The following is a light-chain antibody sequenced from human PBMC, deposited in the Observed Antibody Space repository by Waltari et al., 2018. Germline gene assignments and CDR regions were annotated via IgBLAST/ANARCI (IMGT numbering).Light chain of an antibody. CDR1: SSDVGGYNL. Sequence: QSALTQPASVSGSPGQPITISCTGTSSDVGGYNLVSWYQQHPDKAPKPVIYGVTKRPSGVSDRFSGSKSGNTASLTISGLQAEDEADYYCYSYAGSANGVFGGGTTLTVL. CDR2: GVT. V-gene: IGLV2-23*02. CDR3: YSYAGSANGV. J-gene: IGLJ3*02.